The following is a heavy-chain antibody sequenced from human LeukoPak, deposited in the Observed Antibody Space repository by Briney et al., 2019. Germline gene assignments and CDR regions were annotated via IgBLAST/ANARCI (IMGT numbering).Heavy chain of an antibody. D-gene: IGHD4-17*01. CDR2: ISSSGSTI. Sequence: GGSLRLSCAASGFPFSSYEMNWVRQAPGKGLEWVSYISSSGSTIYYADSVKGRFTISRDNAKTSLYLQMNSLRVEDTAVYYCARVPSYGDYEVDYWGQGTLVTVSS. J-gene: IGHJ4*02. CDR3: ARVPSYGDYEVDY. CDR1: GFPFSSYE. V-gene: IGHV3-48*03.